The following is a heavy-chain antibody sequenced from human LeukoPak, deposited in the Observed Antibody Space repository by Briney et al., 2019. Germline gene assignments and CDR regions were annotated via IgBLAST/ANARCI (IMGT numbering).Heavy chain of an antibody. CDR3: ARIMLSWREFVC. CDR1: GGSISNDDHY. D-gene: IGHD1-26*01. Sequence: SETLSLTCTVSGGSISNDDHYWSWIRQHPGKGLEWIGHIYYSGSTYYNPSLKSRGIISVETSKNQFSLKLSSVTAADTAVYYCARIMLSWREFVCWGQGTLVTVSS. J-gene: IGHJ4*02. V-gene: IGHV4-31*03. CDR2: IYYSGST.